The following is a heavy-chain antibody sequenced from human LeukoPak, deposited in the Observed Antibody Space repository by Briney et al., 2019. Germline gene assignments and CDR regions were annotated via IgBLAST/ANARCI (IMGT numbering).Heavy chain of an antibody. Sequence: GGSLRLSCAASGFTVSSNYMSWVRRAPGKGLEWVSVIYSGGSTYYADSVKGRFTISRDNSKNALYLQMNSLRAEDTAVYYCARDRRDYVWGSYRYTYQVWGQGTLVTVSS. J-gene: IGHJ4*02. CDR2: IYSGGST. V-gene: IGHV3-66*01. CDR1: GFTVSSNY. CDR3: ARDRRDYVWGSYRYTYQV. D-gene: IGHD3-16*02.